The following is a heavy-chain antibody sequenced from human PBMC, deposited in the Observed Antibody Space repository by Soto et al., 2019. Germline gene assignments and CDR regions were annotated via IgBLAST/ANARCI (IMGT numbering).Heavy chain of an antibody. D-gene: IGHD3-22*01. Sequence: PSETLSLTCNVSGASLDRSNYYWDWIRQSPGKGLEWIGTTYYNGNAYYNPSPRSRVTMSVDTSKNQFSLKLMSVTAADTAVYYCARHFVAVVIKGWGYWGQGTLVTVS. CDR1: GASLDRSNYY. J-gene: IGHJ4*02. CDR2: TYYNGNA. CDR3: ARHFVAVVIKGWGY. V-gene: IGHV4-39*01.